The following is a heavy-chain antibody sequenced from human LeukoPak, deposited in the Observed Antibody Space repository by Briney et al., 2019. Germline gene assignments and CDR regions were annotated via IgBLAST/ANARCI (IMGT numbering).Heavy chain of an antibody. D-gene: IGHD2-8*02. CDR3: AVRTGDSFDY. Sequence: ASVKVSCKASGYTFTSYHMHWVRQAPGQGLERMGWINPNSGGTSYAQKFQGRVTMTRDTSISTAYMELSRLRSDDTAVFYCAVRTGDSFDYWGQGTLVTVSS. CDR2: INPNSGGT. V-gene: IGHV1-2*02. CDR1: GYTFTSYH. J-gene: IGHJ4*02.